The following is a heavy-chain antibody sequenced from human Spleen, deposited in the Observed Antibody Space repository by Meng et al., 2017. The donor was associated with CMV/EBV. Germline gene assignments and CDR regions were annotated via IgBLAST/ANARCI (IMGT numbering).Heavy chain of an antibody. Sequence: GESLKISCAASGFTFSNFWMSWVRQAPGKGLEWVANIKQDGSEKYYVDSVKGRFTISRDNAKNSLYLQMNSLRAEDTAVYYCARDRIVVVPAASDYWGQGTLVTVSS. CDR1: GFTFSNFW. D-gene: IGHD2-2*01. CDR2: IKQDGSEK. V-gene: IGHV3-7*01. CDR3: ARDRIVVVPAASDY. J-gene: IGHJ4*02.